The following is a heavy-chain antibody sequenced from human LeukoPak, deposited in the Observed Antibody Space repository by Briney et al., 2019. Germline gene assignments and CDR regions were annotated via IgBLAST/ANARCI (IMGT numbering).Heavy chain of an antibody. Sequence: GGSLRLSCAASGFTFSSYGMHWVRQAPGRGLEWVAFIRYDGTNKCYADSVKGRFTISRDNSKNTLYLQMNSLRAEDTAVYYCAKAKNYYDANGSNAFDIWGQGTMVTVSS. J-gene: IGHJ3*02. CDR1: GFTFSSYG. V-gene: IGHV3-30*02. D-gene: IGHD3-22*01. CDR2: IRYDGTNK. CDR3: AKAKNYYDANGSNAFDI.